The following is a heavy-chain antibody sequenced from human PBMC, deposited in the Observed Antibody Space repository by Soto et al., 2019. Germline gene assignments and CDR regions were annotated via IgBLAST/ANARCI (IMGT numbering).Heavy chain of an antibody. CDR1: GVSIGSGDYY. CDR2: IYISGTT. Sequence: QVQLQESGPGLVKPSQTLSLTCNVSGVSIGSGDYYWSWIRQPPGKGLEWIGYIYISGTTYYNPSLKSRLTISLDTSRNVFSLKLRSVTAADTAVYYCARVPPPYSFSYDDWGHGTLVTVSS. V-gene: IGHV4-30-4*01. CDR3: ARVPPPYSFSYDD. J-gene: IGHJ4*01. D-gene: IGHD1-26*01.